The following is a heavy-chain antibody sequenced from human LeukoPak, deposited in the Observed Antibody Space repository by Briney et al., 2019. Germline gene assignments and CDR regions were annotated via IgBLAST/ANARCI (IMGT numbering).Heavy chain of an antibody. CDR1: GFTFSYYS. CDR3: ARARDTSCYK. CDR2: ISSSSSLI. J-gene: IGHJ4*02. Sequence: GGSLRLSCAASGFTFSYYSMNWVRQAPGRGLEWVSCISSSSSLIFYSDSVRGRFTISRDNAKNLLYLHMNSLRAEDTAVYYCARARDTSCYKWGQGTLVTVSS. V-gene: IGHV3-21*01. D-gene: IGHD2-2*02.